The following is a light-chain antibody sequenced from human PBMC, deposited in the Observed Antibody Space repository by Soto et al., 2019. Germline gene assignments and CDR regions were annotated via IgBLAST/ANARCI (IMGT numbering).Light chain of an antibody. CDR3: QQYDSSHLT. Sequence: EVVLTQSPGTLSLSPGERATLSCRASQSVSSSYFAWYQQKPGQAPRLLIYAVSNRATGIPDRFSGSGSGTDFTLTSSRLEPEDFAVYYWQQYDSSHLTFGGVTKVESK. CDR1: QSVSSSY. V-gene: IGKV3-20*01. J-gene: IGKJ4*01. CDR2: AVS.